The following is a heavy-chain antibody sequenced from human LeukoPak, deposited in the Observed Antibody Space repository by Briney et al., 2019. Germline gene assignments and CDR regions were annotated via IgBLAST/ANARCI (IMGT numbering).Heavy chain of an antibody. CDR1: VFTVSSNY. CDR2: IYSGGST. Sequence: GGSLRLSCAASVFTVSSNYMSWVRQAPGKGLEWVSVIYSGGSTYYADSVKGRFTISRDNSKNTLYLQMNSLRAEGTAVYYCSVSRGNPNYFDYWGQGTLVTVSS. J-gene: IGHJ4*02. D-gene: IGHD1-14*01. V-gene: IGHV3-66*02. CDR3: SVSRGNPNYFDY.